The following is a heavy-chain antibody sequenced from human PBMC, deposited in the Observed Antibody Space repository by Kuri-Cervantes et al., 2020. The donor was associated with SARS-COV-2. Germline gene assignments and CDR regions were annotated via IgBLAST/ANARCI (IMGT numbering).Heavy chain of an antibody. CDR1: GYTFTGYY. V-gene: IGHV1-69*04. Sequence: SVKVSCKASGYTFTGYYMHWVRQAPGQGLEWMGRIIPILGIANYAQKFQGRVTITADKSTSTAYMELSSLRSEDTAVYYCARARITGTDYYYYGMDVWGQGTTVTVSS. J-gene: IGHJ6*02. D-gene: IGHD1/OR15-1a*01. CDR3: ARARITGTDYYYYGMDV. CDR2: IIPILGIA.